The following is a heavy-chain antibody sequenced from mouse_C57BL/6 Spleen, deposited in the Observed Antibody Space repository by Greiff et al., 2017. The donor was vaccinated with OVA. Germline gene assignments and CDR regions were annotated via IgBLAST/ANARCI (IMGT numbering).Heavy chain of an antibody. CDR3: VRSVYDGYSYFDY. J-gene: IGHJ2*01. D-gene: IGHD2-3*01. Sequence: EVKLVESGGGLVQPKGSLKLSCAASGFSFNTYAMNWVRQAPGKGLEWVARIRSKSNNYATYYADSVKDRFTISRDDSESMLYLQMNNLKTEDTAMYYCVRSVYDGYSYFDYWGQGTTLTVSS. V-gene: IGHV10-1*01. CDR1: GFSFNTYA. CDR2: IRSKSNNYAT.